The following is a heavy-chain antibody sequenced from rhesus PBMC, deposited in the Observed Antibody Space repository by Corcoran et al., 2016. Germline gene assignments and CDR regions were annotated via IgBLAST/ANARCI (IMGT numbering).Heavy chain of an antibody. CDR2: IYCSGGSN. CDR3: ARPNIAAARGYYFDY. D-gene: IGHD6-31*01. J-gene: IGHJ4*01. V-gene: IGHV4S14*01. Sequence: QVQLQESGPGLVKPSETLSLTCAVSGYSISRGYYWGWIRQPPRTGVEWIGSIYCSGGSNYLNPSLKSRVALSVDTSKNQFSLKLSSVTAADTAVYYCARPNIAAARGYYFDYWGQGVLVTVSS. CDR1: GYSISRGYY.